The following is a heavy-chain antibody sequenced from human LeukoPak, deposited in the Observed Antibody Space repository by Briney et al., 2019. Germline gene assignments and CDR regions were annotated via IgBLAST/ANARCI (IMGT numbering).Heavy chain of an antibody. D-gene: IGHD6-13*01. CDR2: ISSSSSYI. V-gene: IGHV3-21*01. CDR3: ARGAIDSSWYYFDY. J-gene: IGHJ4*02. CDR1: GFTFSSYE. Sequence: GGSLRLSCAASGFTFSSYEMNWVRQAPGKGLEWVSSISSSSSYIYYADSVKGRFTISRDNAKNSLYLQMNSLRAEDTAVYYCARGAIDSSWYYFDYWGQGTLVTVSS.